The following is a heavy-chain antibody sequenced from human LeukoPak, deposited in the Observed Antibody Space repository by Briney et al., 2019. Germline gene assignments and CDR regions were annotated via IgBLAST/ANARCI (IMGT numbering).Heavy chain of an antibody. Sequence: PSETLSLTCTVSGGSISSGGYYWSWIRQPPGKGLEWIGYIYHSGSTYYNPSLKSRVTISVDRSKNQFSLKLSSVTAADTAVYYCARVDYYDSSGFDYWGQGTLVTVSS. CDR1: GGSISSGGYY. D-gene: IGHD3-22*01. V-gene: IGHV4-30-2*01. CDR2: IYHSGST. CDR3: ARVDYYDSSGFDY. J-gene: IGHJ4*02.